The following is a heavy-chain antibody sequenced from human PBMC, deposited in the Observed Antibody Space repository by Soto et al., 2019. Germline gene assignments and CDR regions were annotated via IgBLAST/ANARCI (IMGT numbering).Heavy chain of an antibody. D-gene: IGHD3-16*01. CDR3: SHGQIMGHYRSELDF. CDR2: IYHPCTS. Sequence: SETLSLTCAVSVSSLSGHNCWRLVRQSPGPVLALLGDIYHPCTSTSPPSLTPRVTMSVDKSKIQFSLEVRSVTVADTAVYFCSHGQIMGHYRSELDFWGPGTLVTV. CDR1: VSSLSGHNC. J-gene: IGHJ4*02. V-gene: IGHV4-4*02.